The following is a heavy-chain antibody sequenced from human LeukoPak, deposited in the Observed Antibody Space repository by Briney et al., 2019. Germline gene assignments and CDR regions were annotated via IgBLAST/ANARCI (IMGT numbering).Heavy chain of an antibody. CDR1: GFIFTNYF. D-gene: IGHD1-26*01. CDR2: IKHDGSEK. V-gene: IGHV3-7*01. Sequence: PGGSLRLSCAASGFIFTNYFMSWVRQAPGKGLEWVASIKHDGSEKYYVDSVRGRFTVSRDNAKNSLYLQMNSLRDEDTAVYYCARDPGYSRPSSYGYFDHWGQGTLATVSS. CDR3: ARDPGYSRPSSYGYFDH. J-gene: IGHJ4*02.